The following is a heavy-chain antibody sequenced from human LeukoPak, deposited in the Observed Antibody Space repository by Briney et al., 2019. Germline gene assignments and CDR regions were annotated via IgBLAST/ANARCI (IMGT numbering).Heavy chain of an antibody. V-gene: IGHV1-2*06. CDR3: ARDRAYDREFDS. Sequence: EASVKVSCKASGYTFTGYYMHWVRQAPGQGLEWMGRIIPNSGGTKYAQKFRGRVTMTRDTSITTAYMELSRLRSDDTAVYYCARDRAYDREFDSWGQGTLVTVSS. J-gene: IGHJ4*02. CDR2: IIPNSGGT. D-gene: IGHD3-3*01. CDR1: GYTFTGYY.